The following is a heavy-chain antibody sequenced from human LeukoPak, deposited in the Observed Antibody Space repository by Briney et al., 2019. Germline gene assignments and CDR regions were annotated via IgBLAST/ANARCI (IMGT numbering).Heavy chain of an antibody. V-gene: IGHV4-59*01. D-gene: IGHD3-22*01. J-gene: IGHJ3*01. CDR1: GRSISSYY. Sequence: PSETLSLTCTVSGRSISSYYWSWIRQPPGKGLEWIGYIYYSGSTNYNPSLKSRVTISVDTSRNQFSLKLSSVTAADTAVYHCARAARYYYDTIGAFDVWGQGTIVTVSS. CDR2: IYYSGST. CDR3: ARAARYYYDTIGAFDV.